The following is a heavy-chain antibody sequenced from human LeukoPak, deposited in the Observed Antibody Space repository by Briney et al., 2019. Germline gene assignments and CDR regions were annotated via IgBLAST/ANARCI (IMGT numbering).Heavy chain of an antibody. CDR3: ARGHSNWDY. D-gene: IGHD5-18*01. CDR1: GFIFSRYS. CDR2: ISSGSSTI. Sequence: GGSLRLSCAASGFIFSRYSMNWVRQAPGKGLAWVSYISSGSSTIYYPDSVKGRFTISRDNAKYSLYLQMNSLGDEDTAVYYSARGHSNWDYWGQGTLVTVAS. J-gene: IGHJ4*02. V-gene: IGHV3-48*02.